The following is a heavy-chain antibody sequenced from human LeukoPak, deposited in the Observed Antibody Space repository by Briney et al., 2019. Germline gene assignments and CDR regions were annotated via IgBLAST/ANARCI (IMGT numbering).Heavy chain of an antibody. CDR2: IYYSGST. V-gene: IGHV4-59*08. CDR1: GGSISSHY. J-gene: IGHJ4*02. D-gene: IGHD3-22*01. CDR3: ARGRGFGYYDSSGYGGFDY. Sequence: PSETLSLTCTVSGGSISSHYWSWIRQPPGKGLEWIGYIYYSGSTYYNPSLKSRVTISVDTSKNQFSLKLSSVTAADTAVYYCARGRGFGYYDSSGYGGFDYWGQGTLVTVSS.